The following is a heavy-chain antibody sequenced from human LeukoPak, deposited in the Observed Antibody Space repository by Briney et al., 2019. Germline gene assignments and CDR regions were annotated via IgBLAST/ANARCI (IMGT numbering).Heavy chain of an antibody. Sequence: PSETLSLTCAVYGGSFSGYYWSWIRQPPGKGLEWIGEINHSGCTNYNPSLKSRVTISVDTSKNQFSLKLSSVTAADTAVYYCARGRRDAFVAAAGPFDPWGQGTLVTVSS. CDR2: INHSGCT. CDR3: ARGRRDAFVAAAGPFDP. CDR1: GGSFSGYY. D-gene: IGHD6-13*01. V-gene: IGHV4-34*01. J-gene: IGHJ5*02.